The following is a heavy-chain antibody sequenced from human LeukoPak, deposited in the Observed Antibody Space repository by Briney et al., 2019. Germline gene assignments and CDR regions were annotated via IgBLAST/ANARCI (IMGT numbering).Heavy chain of an antibody. V-gene: IGHV3-21*04. J-gene: IGHJ4*02. CDR1: GFTFSTYN. Sequence: GGSLRLSCAASGFTFSTYNMNWVRQAPGKGLEWVSSISSSSSYIYYADSLKGRFTISRDNSKNTLYLQMNSLRAEDTAVYYCARRAGAYSHPYDYWGQGTLVTVSS. CDR3: ARRAGAYSHPYDY. D-gene: IGHD4/OR15-4a*01. CDR2: ISSSSSYI.